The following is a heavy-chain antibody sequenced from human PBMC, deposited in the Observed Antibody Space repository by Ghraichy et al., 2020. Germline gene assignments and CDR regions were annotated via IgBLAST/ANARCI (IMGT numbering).Heavy chain of an antibody. V-gene: IGHV3-23*01. Sequence: LSLTCAASGFTFSSYAMSWVRQAPGKGLEWVTGFGGDDRITYYADSVKGRFTISRDNSKNTLYLQMNSLRVEDTALYYCAKEGQIGVAGFDYWGQGTLVTVSS. D-gene: IGHD6-19*01. CDR2: FGGDDRIT. J-gene: IGHJ4*02. CDR3: AKEGQIGVAGFDY. CDR1: GFTFSSYA.